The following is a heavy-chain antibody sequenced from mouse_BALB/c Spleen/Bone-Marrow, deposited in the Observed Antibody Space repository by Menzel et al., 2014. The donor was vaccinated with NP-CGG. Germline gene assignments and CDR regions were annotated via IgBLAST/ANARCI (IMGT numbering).Heavy chain of an antibody. D-gene: IGHD1-1*01. Sequence: VQLQQSGGGLVQPGGSLKLSCAVSGFDFSRYWMSWVRQAPGKGPEWIGEINPESNTINYTPSLKDKFIISRDNAKNTLYLQMSKVRSEDTALYYCARLGYYGMMAFWGQGTSVTVSS. CDR3: ARLGYYGMMAF. J-gene: IGHJ4*01. CDR2: INPESNTI. CDR1: GFDFSRYW. V-gene: IGHV4-1*02.